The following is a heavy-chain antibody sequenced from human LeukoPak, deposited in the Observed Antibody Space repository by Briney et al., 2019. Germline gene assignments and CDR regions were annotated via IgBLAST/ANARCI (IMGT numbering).Heavy chain of an antibody. D-gene: IGHD1-26*01. J-gene: IGHJ4*02. Sequence: PGGSLRLPCAASGFTFRDYGMSWVRQAPGKGLEWVSSINNNGRNTHYADSVKGRFTISRDNSKNTLYLQMNSLRAEDTAVYYCAKVRWWELLGFDYWAREPWSPSPQ. V-gene: IGHV3-23*01. CDR2: INNNGRNT. CDR3: AKVRWWELLGFDY. CDR1: GFTFRDYG.